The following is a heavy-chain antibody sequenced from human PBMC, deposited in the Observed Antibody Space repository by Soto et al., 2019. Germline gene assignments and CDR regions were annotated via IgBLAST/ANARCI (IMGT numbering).Heavy chain of an antibody. Sequence: WWSXRLGCVACGVSCMPNDIDVVRPATEMGLEWVSILYNERTTYYADSVKGRFTISRSSSKNNLFLQMESLSAEDTGVYYCVGKRPSGETSGIDVPGHRPTV. D-gene: IGHD3-16*01. CDR1: GVSCMPND. CDR3: VGKRPSGETSGIDV. J-gene: IGHJ6*02. V-gene: IGHV3-53*01. CDR2: LYNERTT.